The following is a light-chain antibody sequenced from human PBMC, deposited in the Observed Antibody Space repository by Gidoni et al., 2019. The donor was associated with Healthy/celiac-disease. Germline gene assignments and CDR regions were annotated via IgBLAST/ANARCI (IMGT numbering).Light chain of an antibody. Sequence: QSVLTQPPSVSGAPGQRVTISCTGSSSNIGAGYDVHWYQQLPGPAPKLLIYGNSNRPSGFPDRFSGSKSGTSASLAITGLQAEDEADYYCQSYDSSLSVVVFGGGTKLTVL. V-gene: IGLV1-40*01. CDR3: QSYDSSLSVVV. CDR1: SSNIGAGYD. CDR2: GNS. J-gene: IGLJ2*01.